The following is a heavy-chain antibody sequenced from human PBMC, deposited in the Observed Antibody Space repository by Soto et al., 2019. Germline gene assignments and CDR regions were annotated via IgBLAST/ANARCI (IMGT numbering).Heavy chain of an antibody. V-gene: IGHV3-66*01. Sequence: GGSLRLSCAASGFTVSTKYMSWVRQAPGKGLEWVSVIYSGGSTFYADSVRGRFTISRDNSKNTVNLQMNSLRAEDTAVYYCAKDPWAEDYWGQGTQVTVYS. CDR3: AKDPWAEDY. J-gene: IGHJ4*02. D-gene: IGHD3-16*01. CDR2: IYSGGST. CDR1: GFTVSTKY.